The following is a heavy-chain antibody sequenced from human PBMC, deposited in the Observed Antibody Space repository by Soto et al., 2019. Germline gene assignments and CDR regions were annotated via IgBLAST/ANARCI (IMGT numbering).Heavy chain of an antibody. V-gene: IGHV3-33*01. CDR3: ARDPTPIPGPTFDL. Sequence: VQLVESGGGVVQPGRSLRLSCVASGFDFSVYGMHWVRQAPGKGLEWVTFIWYDGVNKYYADSVKGRFTVSRDRSTNTVYLQMNSRRAEDTAIYSCARDPTPIPGPTFDLWGRGTLVTVSS. CDR2: IWYDGVNK. D-gene: IGHD2-2*01. CDR1: GFDFSVYG. J-gene: IGHJ4*02.